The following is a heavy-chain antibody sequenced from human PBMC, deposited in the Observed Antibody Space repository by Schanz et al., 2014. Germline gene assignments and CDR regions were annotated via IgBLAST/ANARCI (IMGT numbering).Heavy chain of an antibody. CDR2: KYYSGGT. CDR1: GGSINSAGHY. V-gene: IGHV4-31*03. Sequence: QVQLQESGPGLVKPSQTLSLTCTVSGGSINSAGHYWSWIRQPPGKGLEWIGYKYYSGGTYYSPSLKSRVSISLDTSKNQFSLNLSSVTAADTAVYYCARDRLAAQGIDSWGQGTLVTVSS. J-gene: IGHJ4*02. D-gene: IGHD6-6*01. CDR3: ARDRLAAQGIDS.